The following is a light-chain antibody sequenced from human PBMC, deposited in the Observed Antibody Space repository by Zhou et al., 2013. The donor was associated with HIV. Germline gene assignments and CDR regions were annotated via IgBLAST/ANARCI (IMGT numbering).Light chain of an antibody. CDR1: QDISNY. CDR3: EQYNSYPRT. CDR2: AAS. J-gene: IGKJ1*01. Sequence: DIQMTQSPSSLSASIGDRVTITCRAVQDISNYLAWYQQKPGKAPKLLIYAASSLHSGVPSRFSGSGSGTDFTLTINSLQPEDFATYYCEQYNSYPRTFGQGTKVEIK. V-gene: IGKV1-16*01.